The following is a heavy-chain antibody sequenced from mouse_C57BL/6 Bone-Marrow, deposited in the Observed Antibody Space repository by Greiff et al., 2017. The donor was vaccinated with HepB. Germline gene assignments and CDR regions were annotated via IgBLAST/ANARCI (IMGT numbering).Heavy chain of an antibody. Sequence: EVMLVEPGGGLVQPGASLKFSCAASGFTFSDYYMHWVRQTPEKRLEWVAYISNGGGSTYYPDTVKGRFTISRDNAKSTLYLQMSRLKSEDTAMYSCASAYDDYLAYWGQGTLVTVSA. CDR1: GFTFSDYY. V-gene: IGHV5-12*01. J-gene: IGHJ3*01. D-gene: IGHD2-3*01. CDR2: ISNGGGST. CDR3: ASAYDDYLAY.